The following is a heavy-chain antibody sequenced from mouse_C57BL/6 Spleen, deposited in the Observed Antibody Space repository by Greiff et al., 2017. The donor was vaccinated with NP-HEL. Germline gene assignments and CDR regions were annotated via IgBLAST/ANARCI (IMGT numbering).Heavy chain of an antibody. CDR2: ISDGGSYT. CDR1: GFTFSSYA. Sequence: EVHLVESGGGLVKPGGSLKLSCAASGFTFSSYAMSWVRQTPEKRLEWVATISDGGSYTYYPDNVKGRFTISRDNAKNNLYLQMSHLKSEDTAMYYCAREDYAAYWGQGTLVTVSA. D-gene: IGHD1-1*01. CDR3: AREDYAAY. J-gene: IGHJ3*01. V-gene: IGHV5-4*01.